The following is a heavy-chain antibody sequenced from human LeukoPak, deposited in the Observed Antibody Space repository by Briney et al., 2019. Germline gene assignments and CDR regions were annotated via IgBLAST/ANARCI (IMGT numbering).Heavy chain of an antibody. Sequence: GGSQSLFCAASGFTFSSHCMTWVRQAPGKGLEWVANIKTDGSDKYYVDSVRGRFTISRDNAKNSVYLQMNSLRAEDTAMYYCATYYYNSGPCKDWGQGTQVNVSS. CDR3: ATYYYNSGPCKD. V-gene: IGHV3-7*05. D-gene: IGHD3-22*01. CDR1: GFTFSSHC. CDR2: IKTDGSDK. J-gene: IGHJ4*02.